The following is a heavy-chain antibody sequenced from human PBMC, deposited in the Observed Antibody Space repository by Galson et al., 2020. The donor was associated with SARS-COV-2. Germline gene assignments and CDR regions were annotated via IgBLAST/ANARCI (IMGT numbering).Heavy chain of an antibody. CDR3: ARELLDGMDV. CDR1: GFTFSSYG. J-gene: IGHJ6*02. D-gene: IGHD2-15*01. CDR2: ISYDGSNK. V-gene: IGHV3-30*03. Sequence: GESLKISCAASGFTFSSYGMHWVRQAPGQGLAWVAVISYDGSNKYYADSVKGRFTISRDNSKNTLYLQMNSLRAEDTAVYYCARELLDGMDVWGQGTTFTVSS.